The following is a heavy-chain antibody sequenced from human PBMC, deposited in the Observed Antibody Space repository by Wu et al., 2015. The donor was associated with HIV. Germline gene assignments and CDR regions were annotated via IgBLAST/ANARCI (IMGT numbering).Heavy chain of an antibody. CDR1: GYTFSDYY. V-gene: IGHV1-2*02. CDR3: ARLQSLHGLYSNADY. CDR2: INANRGGT. J-gene: IGHJ4*02. Sequence: QVHLLQSGAEVKKPGASVMVSCTASGYTFSDYYIYWVRQAPGQGPEWMGWINANRGGTKYAQKFQGRVTMTRDTAVSTAYLELNSLTSDDTAVYYCARLQSLHGLYSNADYWGQGTLVTVSS. D-gene: IGHD4-11*01.